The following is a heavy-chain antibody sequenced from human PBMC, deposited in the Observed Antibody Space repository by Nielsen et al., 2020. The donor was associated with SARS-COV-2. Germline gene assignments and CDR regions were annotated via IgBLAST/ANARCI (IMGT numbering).Heavy chain of an antibody. CDR1: GGSFSGYY. J-gene: IGHJ5*02. V-gene: IGHV4-34*01. CDR3: ARGARGIAVAGDNWFDP. CDR2: INHSGST. D-gene: IGHD6-19*01. Sequence: SETLSLTCAVYGGSFSGYYWSWIRQPPGKGLEWIGEINHSGSTNYNPSLKSRVTISVDTSKNQFSLKLSSVTAADTAVYYCARGARGIAVAGDNWFDPWGQGTLVTVS.